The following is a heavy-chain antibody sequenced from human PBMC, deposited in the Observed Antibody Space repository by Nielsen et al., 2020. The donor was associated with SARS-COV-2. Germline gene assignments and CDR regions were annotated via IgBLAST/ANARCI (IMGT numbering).Heavy chain of an antibody. CDR2: INHSGST. CDR3: ARGGAAAGTPIDY. CDR1: GGSFSGYY. Sequence: SETLSLTCAVYGGSFSGYYWSWIRQPPGKGLEWIGEINHSGSTNYNPSLKSRVTISLDTSKKRFSLKLSSATAADTAMYYCARGGAAAGTPIDYWGQGTLVTVSS. J-gene: IGHJ4*02. D-gene: IGHD6-13*01. V-gene: IGHV4-34*01.